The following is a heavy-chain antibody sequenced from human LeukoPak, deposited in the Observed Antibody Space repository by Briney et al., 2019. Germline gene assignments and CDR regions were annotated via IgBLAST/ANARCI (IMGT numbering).Heavy chain of an antibody. V-gene: IGHV6-1*01. CDR2: TYYRSRWYN. CDR3: ARDRVHIAAAGIFDY. D-gene: IGHD6-13*01. Sequence: SQTLSLTCAISGDSVSSNSAAWNWIRQSPSRGLEWRGSTYYRSRWYNDYAVSVKSRITINPDTSKNQFSLQLNSVTPEDTAVYYCARDRVHIAAAGIFDYWGQGTLVTVSS. CDR1: GDSVSSNSAA. J-gene: IGHJ4*02.